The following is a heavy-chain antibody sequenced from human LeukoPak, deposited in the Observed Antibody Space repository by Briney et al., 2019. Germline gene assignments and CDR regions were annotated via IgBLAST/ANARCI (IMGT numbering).Heavy chain of an antibody. D-gene: IGHD3-10*01. Sequence: GGSLRLSCAASGFTFSSYAMHWVRQAPGKGLEWVAVISYDGSNKYYADSVKGRFTISRDNSKNTLYLQMNSLRAEDTAVYYCARDSHRYYGLGSYYTDVWGKGTTVTVSS. J-gene: IGHJ6*04. CDR3: ARDSHRYYGLGSYYTDV. CDR2: ISYDGSNK. CDR1: GFTFSSYA. V-gene: IGHV3-30*01.